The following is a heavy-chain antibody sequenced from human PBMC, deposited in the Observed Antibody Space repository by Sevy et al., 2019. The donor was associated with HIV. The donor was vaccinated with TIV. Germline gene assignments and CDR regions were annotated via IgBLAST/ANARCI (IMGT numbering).Heavy chain of an antibody. Sequence: GGSLRLSCAASGFTFSSYGMHWVRQAPGKGLEWVAVIWYDGSNKYYADSVKGRFTISRDNSKNTLYLQMNSLRAEDTAVYSCARSYYYGSGSYWGGYWGQGTLVTVSS. V-gene: IGHV3-33*01. CDR3: ARSYYYGSGSYWGGY. CDR1: GFTFSSYG. CDR2: IWYDGSNK. J-gene: IGHJ4*02. D-gene: IGHD3-10*01.